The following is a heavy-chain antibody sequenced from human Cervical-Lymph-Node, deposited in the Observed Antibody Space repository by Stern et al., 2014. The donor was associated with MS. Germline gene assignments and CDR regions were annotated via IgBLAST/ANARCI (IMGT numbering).Heavy chain of an antibody. CDR1: GGTFSSYA. V-gene: IGHV1-69*01. D-gene: IGHD1-26*01. Sequence: QVQLQQSGAEVKKPGSSVKVSCKASGGTFSSYAINWVRQAPGQGLEWMGGIIPIFGTTNYAQKFQGRVTITADESTSTAYMELSSLRSEDTAVYYCANSDAVTYGMDVWGQGTTVTVSS. CDR2: IIPIFGTT. CDR3: ANSDAVTYGMDV. J-gene: IGHJ6*02.